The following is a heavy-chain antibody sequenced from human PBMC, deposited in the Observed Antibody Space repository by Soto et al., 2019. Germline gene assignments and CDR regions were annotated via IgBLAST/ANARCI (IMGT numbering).Heavy chain of an antibody. D-gene: IGHD3-22*01. CDR2: INPDGSEK. V-gene: IGHV3-7*01. J-gene: IGHJ4*02. Sequence: EVHLVESGGGLVLPGGSLRLSCAASGFTFSSYWMSWVRQTPGKGLEWVGNINPDGSEKYYVDSVRGRFTISRDNAAHSLYLKMNSLRAEDTAVYYCARTMTARTDDYWGQGTLVTVSS. CDR1: GFTFSSYW. CDR3: ARTMTARTDDY.